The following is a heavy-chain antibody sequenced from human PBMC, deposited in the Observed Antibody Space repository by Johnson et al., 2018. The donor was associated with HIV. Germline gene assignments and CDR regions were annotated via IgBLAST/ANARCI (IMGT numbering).Heavy chain of an antibody. CDR2: IFSGGST. V-gene: IGHV3-66*01. J-gene: IGHJ3*01. CDR3: ATDYNFWSGRPDSFDV. Sequence: VQLVESGGALFQPGGSLRLSCPASGLTVSSTYMSWVRQAPGKGLEWVPVIFSGGSTSSAASVKARFTISRDNSKNTLYLQMDSLRAEDTAVYYCATDYNFWSGRPDSFDVWGQGTMVTVSS. CDR1: GLTVSSTY. D-gene: IGHD3-3*01.